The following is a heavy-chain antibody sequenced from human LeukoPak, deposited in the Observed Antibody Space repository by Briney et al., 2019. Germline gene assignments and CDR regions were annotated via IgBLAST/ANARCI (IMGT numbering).Heavy chain of an antibody. J-gene: IGHJ4*02. CDR1: GGSIRSYY. Sequence: SETLSLTCSVSGGSIRSYYWSWIRQPPGKGLEWIGYISYSGSTNYNPSLKSRVTISVDTSKNQFSLKLSSVTAADAAVYYCARGISGWYYFDYWGQGTLATVSS. D-gene: IGHD6-19*01. CDR3: ARGISGWYYFDY. CDR2: ISYSGST. V-gene: IGHV4-59*01.